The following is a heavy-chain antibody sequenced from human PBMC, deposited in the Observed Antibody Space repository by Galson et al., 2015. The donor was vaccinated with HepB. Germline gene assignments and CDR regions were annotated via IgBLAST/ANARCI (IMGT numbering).Heavy chain of an antibody. CDR3: ARGPVLAVAGGKWFDP. J-gene: IGHJ5*02. CDR2: INPSGGST. V-gene: IGHV1-46*01. CDR1: GYTFTSYY. D-gene: IGHD6-19*01. Sequence: SVKVSCKASGYTFTSYYMHWVRQAPGQGLEWMGIINPSGGSTSYAQKFQGRVTMTRDTSTSTVYMELSSLRSEDTAVYYCARGPVLAVAGGKWFDPWGQGTLVTVSS.